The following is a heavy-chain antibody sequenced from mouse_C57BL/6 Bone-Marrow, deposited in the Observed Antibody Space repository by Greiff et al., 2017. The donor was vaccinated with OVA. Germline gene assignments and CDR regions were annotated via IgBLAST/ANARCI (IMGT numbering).Heavy chain of an antibody. V-gene: IGHV1-80*01. CDR3: ARECYGYSWFAY. D-gene: IGHD1-1*01. CDR1: GYAFSSYW. Sequence: QVQLQQSGAELVKPGASVKISCKASGYAFSSYWMNWVKQRPGQGLEWIGQIYPGDGDTNYNGKFKGKATLTADKSSSTAYMQLSSLTSEDAAVDFYARECYGYSWFAYWGQGTLVTVSA. J-gene: IGHJ3*01. CDR2: IYPGDGDT.